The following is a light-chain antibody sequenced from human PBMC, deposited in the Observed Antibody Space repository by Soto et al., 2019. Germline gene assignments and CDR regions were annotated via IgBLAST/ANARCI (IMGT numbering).Light chain of an antibody. CDR3: QQYNNWLWT. V-gene: IGKV3-15*01. J-gene: IGKJ1*01. CDR2: DAS. Sequence: EIVMTQSPATLSVSPGERATLSCRASQSVSGKVAWDQQKPGQAPRLLIHDASTRATGISVRFSGSGSGTEFTLTISSLQSEDFAVYYCQQYNNWLWTFGQGTKVEIK. CDR1: QSVSGK.